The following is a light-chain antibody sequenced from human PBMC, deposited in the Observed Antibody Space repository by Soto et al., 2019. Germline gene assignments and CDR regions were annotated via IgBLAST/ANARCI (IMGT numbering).Light chain of an antibody. CDR3: QQYGSPPT. J-gene: IGKJ1*01. CDR2: GAS. Sequence: EIVLTQSPGTRSLSPGKRATLSCRASQSISSSYLAWFQQRPGQAPRLLIYGASSRATGIPDRFSGSGSGTDFTLTISRMEPEDAAVYYYQQYGSPPTFGQGTKVDIK. CDR1: QSISSSY. V-gene: IGKV3-20*01.